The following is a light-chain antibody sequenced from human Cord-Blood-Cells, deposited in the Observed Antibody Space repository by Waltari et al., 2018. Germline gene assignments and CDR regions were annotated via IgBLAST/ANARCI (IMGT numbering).Light chain of an antibody. CDR3: QQRSNWTPT. V-gene: IGKV3-11*01. J-gene: IGKJ2*01. CDR2: DAS. CDR1: QSGSSY. Sequence: EIMCTQSPATRTLSHGDRAPLSCSASQSGSSYVHWYQQKPGQAPRLLIYDASNRATGIPARFSGSGSGTDFTLTISSLEPEDFAVYYCQQRSNWTPTFG.